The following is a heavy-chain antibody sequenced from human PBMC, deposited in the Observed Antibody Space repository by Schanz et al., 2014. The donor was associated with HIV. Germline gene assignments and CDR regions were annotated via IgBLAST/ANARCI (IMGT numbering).Heavy chain of an antibody. CDR3: ARDLPNPYFDFSGPAGDY. V-gene: IGHV3-48*01. J-gene: IGHJ4*02. CDR2: INTNSNTK. CDR1: GFTFRTFS. Sequence: EVQLVESGGGLVQPGGTLRLSCATSGFTFRTFSMDWVRQAPGRGPEWVSYINTNSNTKNYADSVKGRFTISRDNSKNTLYLQMNSLRAEDTAVYYCARDLPNPYFDFSGPAGDYWGQGALVTVSS. D-gene: IGHD3-22*01.